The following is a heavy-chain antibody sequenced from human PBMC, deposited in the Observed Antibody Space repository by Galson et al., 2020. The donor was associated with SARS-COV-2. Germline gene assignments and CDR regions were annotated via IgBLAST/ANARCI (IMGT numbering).Heavy chain of an antibody. D-gene: IGHD6-13*01. CDR1: GFKFDDYA. V-gene: IGHV3-9*01. Sequence: GGSLRLSCAASGFKFDDYAMHWVRQAPGQGLEWVSGISWNSGSIGYADSVKGRFTISRVNAKNSLYLQMNSLRAEDTALYYCVKDRLAAAGIRGGDYYDGVDVWGQGTTVTFSS. CDR3: VKDRLAAAGIRGGDYYDGVDV. CDR2: ISWNSGSI. J-gene: IGHJ6*02.